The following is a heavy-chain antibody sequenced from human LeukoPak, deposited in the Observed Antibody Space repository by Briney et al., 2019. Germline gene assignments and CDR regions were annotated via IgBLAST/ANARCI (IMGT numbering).Heavy chain of an antibody. CDR3: AREEWIPYYYYYYMDV. V-gene: IGHV3-7*01. CDR2: IKQDGSEK. D-gene: IGHD5-18*01. CDR1: GFTFSSYW. J-gene: IGHJ6*03. Sequence: GGSLRLSCAAPGFTFSSYWMSWVRQAPGKGLEWVANIKQDGSEKYYVDSVKGRFTISRDNAKNSLYLQMNSLRAEDTAVYYCAREEWIPYYYYYYMDVWGKGTTVTVSS.